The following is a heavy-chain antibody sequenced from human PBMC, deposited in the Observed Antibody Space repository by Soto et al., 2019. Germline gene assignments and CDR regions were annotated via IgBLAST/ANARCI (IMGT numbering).Heavy chain of an antibody. V-gene: IGHV1-3*01. CDR2: INAGNGNT. CDR1: GYTFTSYA. Sequence: ASVKVSCKASGYTFTSYAMHWVRQAPGQRLEWMGWINAGNGNTKYSQKFQGRVTITGDTSTSTAYMELSSLRSEDTAVYYCARGNSPEGWFDLWGQGPLVTVSS. D-gene: IGHD4-4*01. J-gene: IGHJ5*02. CDR3: ARGNSPEGWFDL.